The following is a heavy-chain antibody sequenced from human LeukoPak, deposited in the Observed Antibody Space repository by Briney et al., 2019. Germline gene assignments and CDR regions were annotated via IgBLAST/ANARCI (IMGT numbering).Heavy chain of an antibody. D-gene: IGHD4-17*01. Sequence: PGGSLRLSCAASGFTFSSYSMNWVRQAPGKGLEWVSSISSSSSYIYYADSVKGRFTISRDNAKNSLYLQMNSLRAEDTAVYYCARDRTRYGDYVYYYYGMDVWGQGTTVTVSS. CDR3: ARDRTRYGDYVYYYYGMDV. J-gene: IGHJ6*02. CDR1: GFTFSSYS. CDR2: ISSSSSYI. V-gene: IGHV3-21*01.